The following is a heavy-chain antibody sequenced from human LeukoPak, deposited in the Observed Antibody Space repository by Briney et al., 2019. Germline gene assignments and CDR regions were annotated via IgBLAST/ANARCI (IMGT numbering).Heavy chain of an antibody. CDR3: ARGHKGLEY. V-gene: IGHV3-48*01. D-gene: IGHD2-21*01. CDR1: GFTFSSYS. J-gene: IGHJ4*02. Sequence: PGGSLRLSCAASGFTFSSYSMNWVRQAPGKGLEWVSYISSSSSTIYYADSAKGRFTISRDNAKNSLYLQMNSLTSEDTALYYCARGHKGLEYWGQGTLVTVSS. CDR2: ISSSSSTI.